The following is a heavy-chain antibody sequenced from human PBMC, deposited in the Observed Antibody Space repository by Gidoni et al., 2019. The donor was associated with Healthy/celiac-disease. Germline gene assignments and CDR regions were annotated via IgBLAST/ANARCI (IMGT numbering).Heavy chain of an antibody. Sequence: QVQLVQSGAEVKKPGASVKVSCKASGYTFTGYYMHWVRQAPGQGLEWMGRINPNSGGTNYAQKFQGRVTMTRDTSISTAYMELSRLRSDDTAVYYCARGRGSSSWSRNWFDPWGQGTLVTVSS. CDR1: GYTFTGYY. CDR2: INPNSGGT. CDR3: ARGRGSSSWSRNWFDP. V-gene: IGHV1-2*06. D-gene: IGHD6-13*01. J-gene: IGHJ5*02.